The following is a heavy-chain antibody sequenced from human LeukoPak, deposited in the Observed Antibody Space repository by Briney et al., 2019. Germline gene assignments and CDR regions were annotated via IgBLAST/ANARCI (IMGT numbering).Heavy chain of an antibody. D-gene: IGHD3-22*01. CDR3: ARENYYDSSGYFDY. V-gene: IGHV4-4*02. CDR1: GLTVTDNY. Sequence: GSLRLSCAASGLTVTDNYMSWVRQPPGKGLEWIGEIYHSGSTNYNPSLKSRVTISVDKSKNQFSLKLSSVTAADTAVYYCARENYYDSSGYFDYWGQGTLVTVSS. CDR2: IYHSGST. J-gene: IGHJ4*02.